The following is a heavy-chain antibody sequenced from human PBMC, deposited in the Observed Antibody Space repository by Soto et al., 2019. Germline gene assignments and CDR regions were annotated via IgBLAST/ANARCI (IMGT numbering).Heavy chain of an antibody. D-gene: IGHD6-19*01. Sequence: EVQLLESGGGLVQPGVSLILSCAASGFTFSSYAMSWFRQAPGKGLEWVSAISGSGGSTYYADSVKGRFTISRDNSKNTLYLQMNSLRAEDTAVYYCAKDYSSGWYEDAFDLWGQGTMVTVSS. J-gene: IGHJ3*01. CDR2: ISGSGGST. CDR3: AKDYSSGWYEDAFDL. CDR1: GFTFSSYA. V-gene: IGHV3-23*01.